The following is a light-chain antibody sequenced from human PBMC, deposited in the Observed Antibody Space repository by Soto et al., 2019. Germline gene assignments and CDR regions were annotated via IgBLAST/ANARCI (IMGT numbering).Light chain of an antibody. CDR2: DAS. CDR1: QSVSSY. Sequence: IVLTQSQATLSLSPGERATLSCRASQSVSSYLAWYQQKPGQAPRLLIYDASNRATGIPARFSGSGSGTDFTLTISSLEPEDFAVYYCQQRSNWPWTFGQGTKVDIK. V-gene: IGKV3-11*01. CDR3: QQRSNWPWT. J-gene: IGKJ1*01.